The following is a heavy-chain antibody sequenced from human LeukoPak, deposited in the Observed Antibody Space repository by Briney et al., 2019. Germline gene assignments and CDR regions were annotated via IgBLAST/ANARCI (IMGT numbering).Heavy chain of an antibody. CDR3: ARGGSGSPNDAFDI. D-gene: IGHD3-10*01. CDR1: GFTFSNYG. CDR2: IWFDGSEK. J-gene: IGHJ3*02. V-gene: IGHV3-33*01. Sequence: PGGSLRLSCTASGFTFSNYGMHWVRQAPGKGLEWVAVIWFDGSEKYYADSVKGRFTISKDNSKNTLYLQMNSLRGEDTAVYYCARGGSGSPNDAFDIWGQGTMVTVSS.